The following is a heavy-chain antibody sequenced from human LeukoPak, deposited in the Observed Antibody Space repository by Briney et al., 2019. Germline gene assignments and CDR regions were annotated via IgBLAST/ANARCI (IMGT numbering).Heavy chain of an antibody. CDR3: ARLTIQKQDDY. V-gene: IGHV4-39*01. Sequence: SETLSLTCTVSGVSISSSSYYWGWIRQPPGKGLEWIGSIYYSGSTYYNPSLKSRVTISVDTSKNQFSLKLSSVTAADTAVYYCARLTIQKQDDYWGQGTLVTVSS. CDR2: IYYSGST. J-gene: IGHJ4*02. D-gene: IGHD3-3*01. CDR1: GVSISSSSYY.